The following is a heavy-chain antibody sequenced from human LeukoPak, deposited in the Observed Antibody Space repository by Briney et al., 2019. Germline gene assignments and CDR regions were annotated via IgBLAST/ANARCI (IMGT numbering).Heavy chain of an antibody. V-gene: IGHV4-39*01. CDR3: ARGSHSYDYVWGSYRSVPFYY. J-gene: IGHJ4*02. Sequence: SETLSLTCTVSGGSISSSSYYWGWVRHPPGKGLEWSGSIYYSGSTYYHPSLKSRVTISVNTSKNQFSLKLSSVTAADTAVYYCARGSHSYDYVWGSYRSVPFYYWGQGTLVTVSS. CDR1: GGSISSSSYY. D-gene: IGHD3-16*02. CDR2: IYYSGST.